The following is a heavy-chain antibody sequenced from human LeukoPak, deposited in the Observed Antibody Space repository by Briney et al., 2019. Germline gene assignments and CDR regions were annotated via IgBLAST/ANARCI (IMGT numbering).Heavy chain of an antibody. CDR2: INHSGST. V-gene: IGHV4-39*07. J-gene: IGHJ4*02. D-gene: IGHD3-9*01. CDR1: GGSISSSSYF. Sequence: SETLSLTCTVSGGSISSSSYFWGWIRQPPGKGLEWIGEINHSGSTNYNPSLKSRVTISVDTSKNQFSLKLSSVTAADTAVYYCARRSVVLRYFDWLVDYWGQGTLVTVSS. CDR3: ARRSVVLRYFDWLVDY.